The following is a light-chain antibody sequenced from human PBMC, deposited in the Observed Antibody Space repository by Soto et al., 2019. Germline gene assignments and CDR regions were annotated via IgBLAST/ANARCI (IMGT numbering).Light chain of an antibody. CDR2: RAS. Sequence: EIVMTQSPCTLSVSAVETSTLSFKTSQSVDSLLAWYQQKPGQAPRLLIYRASTRTTGIPARFSGSGSGTEFTLTINSLQSEDFAVYYCQQYNNWPITFGQGTRLEIK. J-gene: IGKJ5*01. CDR3: QQYNNWPIT. CDR1: QSVDSL. V-gene: IGKV3-15*01.